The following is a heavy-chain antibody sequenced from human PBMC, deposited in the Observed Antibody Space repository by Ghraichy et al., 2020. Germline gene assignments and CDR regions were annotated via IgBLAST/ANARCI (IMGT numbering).Heavy chain of an antibody. D-gene: IGHD5-12*01. V-gene: IGHV5-51*01. Sequence: GGSLRLSCKGSGYSFTSYWIGWVRQMPGKGLEWMGIIYPGDSDTRYSPSFQGQVTISADKSISTAYLQWSSLKASDTAMYYCAIYIVATGTFDYWGQGTLVTVSS. J-gene: IGHJ4*02. CDR1: GYSFTSYW. CDR3: AIYIVATGTFDY. CDR2: IYPGDSDT.